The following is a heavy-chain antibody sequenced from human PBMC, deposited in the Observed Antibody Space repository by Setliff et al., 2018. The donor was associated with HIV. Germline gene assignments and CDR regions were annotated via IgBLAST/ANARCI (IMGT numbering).Heavy chain of an antibody. CDR3: ARDPWLLGASAGGDNWLDP. J-gene: IGHJ5*02. CDR1: PYSISSGYY. D-gene: IGHD1-26*01. Sequence: SETLSLTCSVSPYSISSGYYWGWLRQPPGKGLEWIGCLYYGGNTYYNPSLKSRVAMSIDTSKNEVSLRLKSVTAADTAIYYCARDPWLLGASAGGDNWLDPWGQGTLVTVSA. V-gene: IGHV4-38-2*02. CDR2: LYYGGNT.